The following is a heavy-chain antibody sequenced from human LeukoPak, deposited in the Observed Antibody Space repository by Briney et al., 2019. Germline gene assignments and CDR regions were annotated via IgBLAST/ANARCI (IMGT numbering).Heavy chain of an antibody. J-gene: IGHJ4*02. CDR3: ARRRGWKQQVVYFDY. V-gene: IGHV4-59*08. CDR2: LCHSGTG. D-gene: IGHD6-13*01. Sequence: MASENLSRTCTGSGCSSSSYYWSWIRQPPGKGLEWIVYLCHSGTGRYNPSLKSRVTISADTTKNELFLRLKSTTAADTAVYYCARRRGWKQQVVYFDYWGQGTLATVSS. CDR1: GCSSSSYY.